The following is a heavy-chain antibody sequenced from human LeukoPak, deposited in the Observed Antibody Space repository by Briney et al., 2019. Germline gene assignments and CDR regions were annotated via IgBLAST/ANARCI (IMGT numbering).Heavy chain of an antibody. CDR1: GFTFSRYW. D-gene: IGHD1-26*01. V-gene: IGHV3-7*01. J-gene: IGHJ4*02. Sequence: PGGSLRLFCAVSGFTFSRYWMSWVRQAPGKGLEWVANIKQDGSEKYYVDSVKGRFTISRDNAKNSLYLQMNSLRAEDTAVYYCARSRYSGIYWGGYWGQGTLVTVS. CDR2: IKQDGSEK. CDR3: ARSRYSGIYWGGY.